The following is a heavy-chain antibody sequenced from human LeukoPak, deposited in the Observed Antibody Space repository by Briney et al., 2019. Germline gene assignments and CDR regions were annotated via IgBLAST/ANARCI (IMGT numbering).Heavy chain of an antibody. Sequence: ASVKVSCKASGYTFTRYGITWVRQAPGQGLEWMGWINPNSGGTNYAQKFQGRVTMTRDTSISTAYMELSRLRSDDTAVYYCARICSGSYYNCDYWGQGTLVTVSS. V-gene: IGHV1-2*02. CDR2: INPNSGGT. D-gene: IGHD3-10*02. CDR3: ARICSGSYYNCDY. CDR1: GYTFTRYG. J-gene: IGHJ4*02.